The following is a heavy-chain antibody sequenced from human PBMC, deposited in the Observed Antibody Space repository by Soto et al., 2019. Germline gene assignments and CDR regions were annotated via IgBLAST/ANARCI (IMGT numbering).Heavy chain of an antibody. CDR1: GGTFSSYA. D-gene: IGHD1-26*01. J-gene: IGHJ4*02. CDR2: IIPIFGTA. Sequence: QVQLVQSGAEVKKPGSSVKVSCKASGGTFSSYAISWVRQATAQGLEWMGGIIPIFGTANYAQKFQGRVTITADESTRTAYTELSSLRSEDTAVYYCARGVVGATVYYLDYWGQGTLVTVSS. V-gene: IGHV1-69*01. CDR3: ARGVVGATVYYLDY.